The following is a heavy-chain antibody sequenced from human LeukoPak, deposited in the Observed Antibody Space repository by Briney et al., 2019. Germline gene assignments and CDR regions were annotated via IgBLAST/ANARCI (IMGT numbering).Heavy chain of an antibody. J-gene: IGHJ4*02. Sequence: KRSQTLSLTCTVSGSSISSGSYYWSWIRQPAGKGLEWIGRIYTSGSTNYNPSLKSRVTISVDTSKNQFSLKLSSVTAADTAVYYCASDAVAGPDSFDYWGQGTLVTVSS. D-gene: IGHD6-19*01. CDR3: ASDAVAGPDSFDY. CDR2: IYTSGST. V-gene: IGHV4-61*02. CDR1: GSSISSGSYY.